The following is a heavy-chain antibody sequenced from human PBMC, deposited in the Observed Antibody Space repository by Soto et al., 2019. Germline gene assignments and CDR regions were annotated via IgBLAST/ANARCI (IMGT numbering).Heavy chain of an antibody. Sequence: GGSLRLACAASGFTFSSYAMHWVRQAPGKGLEWVAVISYDGSNKYYADSVKGRFTISRDNSKNTLYLQMNSLRTEDTAVYYCARPLWRDDYNWGYFDLWGRGTLVTVS. CDR2: ISYDGSNK. CDR1: GFTFSSYA. CDR3: ARPLWRDDYNWGYFDL. D-gene: IGHD4-4*01. V-gene: IGHV3-30-3*01. J-gene: IGHJ2*01.